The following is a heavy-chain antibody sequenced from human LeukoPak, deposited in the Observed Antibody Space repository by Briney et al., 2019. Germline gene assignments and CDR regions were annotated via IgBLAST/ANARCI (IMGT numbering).Heavy chain of an antibody. CDR3: ARVVGGTYDY. J-gene: IGHJ4*02. V-gene: IGHV4-38-2*02. D-gene: IGHD1-26*01. Sequence: SETLSLTCTVSGYSFSSGYYWAWIRQPPGKGLEWIASVVHTGTTYYNPSLRSRVTISVDTSKNQFSLKLSSVTAADTAVYYCARVVGGTYDYWGQGTLVTVSS. CDR2: VVHTGTT. CDR1: GYSFSSGYY.